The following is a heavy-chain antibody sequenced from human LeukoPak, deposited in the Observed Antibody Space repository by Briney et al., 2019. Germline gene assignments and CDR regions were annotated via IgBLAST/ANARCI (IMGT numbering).Heavy chain of an antibody. CDR3: ARVSRGWELPSAIYGY. CDR1: GYTFTGYY. Sequence: ASVKVSCKASGYTFTGYYMHWVRQAPGQGLEWMGWINPNSGGTNYAQKFQGRVTMTRDTSISTAYMELSRLRSDDTAVYYCARVSRGWELPSAIYGYWGQGTLVTVSS. CDR2: INPNSGGT. D-gene: IGHD1-26*01. V-gene: IGHV1-2*02. J-gene: IGHJ4*02.